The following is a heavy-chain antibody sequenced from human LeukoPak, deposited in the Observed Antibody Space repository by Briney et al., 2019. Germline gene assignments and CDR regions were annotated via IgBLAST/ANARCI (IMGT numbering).Heavy chain of an antibody. V-gene: IGHV3-23*01. Sequence: GGSLRLSCAASGFTFSSYGMTWVRQAPGKGLEWVSGIRGNGVSTYYADSVKGRFTISRDNPKNTLDLQMNSLRVEDTAVYYCTKEIASGWGQGTLVTVSS. CDR2: IRGNGVST. CDR3: TKEIASG. CDR1: GFTFSSYG. D-gene: IGHD3-3*01. J-gene: IGHJ4*02.